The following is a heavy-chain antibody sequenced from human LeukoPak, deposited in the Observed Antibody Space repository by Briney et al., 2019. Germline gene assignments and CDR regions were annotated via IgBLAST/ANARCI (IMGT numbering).Heavy chain of an antibody. CDR1: GASISLYY. V-gene: IGHV4-59*08. Sequence: PSETLSLTCTVSGASISLYYWSWVRQPPGQGLEWIGYIYYNGNTIYSDSLRSRVRMSADTSKNQFSLNLTSVTAADTARYFCAGLQAHGGNYIDRWGQGILVTVPS. J-gene: IGHJ5*02. CDR2: IYYNGNT. CDR3: AGLQAHGGNYIDR. D-gene: IGHD4-23*01.